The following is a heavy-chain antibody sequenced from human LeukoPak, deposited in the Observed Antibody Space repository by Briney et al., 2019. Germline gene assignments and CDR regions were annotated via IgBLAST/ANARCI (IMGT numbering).Heavy chain of an antibody. V-gene: IGHV3-30*19. Sequence: PGGSLRLSCAASGFTFSSYGMHWVRQAPGKGLEWVAFISYDGTNEYYADSVRGRFTISRDNSKNTLYLQMNSLRAEDTAVYYCARDLRGGGGSSSSPAWGQGTLVTVSS. CDR1: GFTFSSYG. D-gene: IGHD6-6*01. CDR3: ARDLRGGGGSSSSPA. CDR2: ISYDGTNE. J-gene: IGHJ5*02.